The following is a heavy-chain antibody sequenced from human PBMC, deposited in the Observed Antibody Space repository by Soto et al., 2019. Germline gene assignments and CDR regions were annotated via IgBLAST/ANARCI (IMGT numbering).Heavy chain of an antibody. V-gene: IGHV4-30-4*01. J-gene: IGHJ3*02. CDR3: ALHRRPRAFDI. CDR1: AGTISRGDYY. Sequence: SETLSLTSTVSAGTISRGDYYWFLIRLPPGKGLEWIGYIYYSGSTYYNPSLKSRVTISVDTSKNQFSLKLSSVTAADTAVYYCALHRRPRAFDIWCKGTM. CDR2: IYYSGST. D-gene: IGHD4-4*01.